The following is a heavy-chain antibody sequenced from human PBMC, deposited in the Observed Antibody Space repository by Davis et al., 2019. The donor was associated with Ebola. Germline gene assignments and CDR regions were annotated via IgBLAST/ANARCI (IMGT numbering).Heavy chain of an antibody. V-gene: IGHV3-66*01. CDR2: LYSGGST. D-gene: IGHD5-18*01. Sequence: PGGSLRLSCAVSGFTVKDHYMTWVRQSPGKGLEWVSVLYSGGSTYYANSVKGRFTISRDNSKNMLYLQMTTLGVEHTAVYYCARGGYTYGYDSWGPGTRVTVSS. J-gene: IGHJ4*02. CDR1: GFTVKDHY. CDR3: ARGGYTYGYDS.